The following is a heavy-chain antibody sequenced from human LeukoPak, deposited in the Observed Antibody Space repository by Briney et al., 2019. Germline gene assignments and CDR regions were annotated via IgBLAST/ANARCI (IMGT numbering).Heavy chain of an antibody. CDR1: GFTFSSYS. Sequence: GGSLRLSCAASGFTFSSYSMNWVRQAPGKGLEWVSYISSSSSTIYYADSVKGRFTISRDNAKNSLYLQMNSLRAEDTAVYYCARVGGYYYDYYYYYMDVWGKGTTVTVSS. CDR2: ISSSSSTI. V-gene: IGHV3-48*04. D-gene: IGHD3-22*01. CDR3: ARVGGYYYDYYYYYMDV. J-gene: IGHJ6*03.